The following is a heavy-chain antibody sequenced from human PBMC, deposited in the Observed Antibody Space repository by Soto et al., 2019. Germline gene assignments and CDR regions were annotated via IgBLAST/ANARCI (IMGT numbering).Heavy chain of an antibody. Sequence: QVQLVQSGAEVKKPGASVKVSCKASGYTFTSYYMHWVRQAPGQGLEWMGIINPSGGSTSYAQKFQGRVTMTRDTCTSTVYMELSSLRSEDTAVYYCARGGRKADYYYDSSGPNYYYYGMDVWGQGTTVTVSS. CDR1: GYTFTSYY. V-gene: IGHV1-46*01. CDR3: ARGGRKADYYYDSSGPNYYYYGMDV. CDR2: INPSGGST. J-gene: IGHJ6*02. D-gene: IGHD3-22*01.